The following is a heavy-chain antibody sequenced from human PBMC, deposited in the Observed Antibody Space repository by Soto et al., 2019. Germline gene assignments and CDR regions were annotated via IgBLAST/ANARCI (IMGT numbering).Heavy chain of an antibody. CDR3: ARAAPNGSGSYYYYGMEV. V-gene: IGHV3-33*01. D-gene: IGHD3-10*01. Sequence: PGGPMRLTSAASGFAFSSYGMHWVRQAPDKGLEWVAVIWYDGSNKYYADSVKGRFTISRDNSKNTLYLQMNSLRAEDTAVYHCARAAPNGSGSYYYYGMEVWGQGTTVTVSS. CDR2: IWYDGSNK. J-gene: IGHJ6*02. CDR1: GFAFSSYG.